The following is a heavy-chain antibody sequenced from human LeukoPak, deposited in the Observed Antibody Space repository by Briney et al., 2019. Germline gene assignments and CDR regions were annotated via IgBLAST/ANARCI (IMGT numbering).Heavy chain of an antibody. Sequence: ASVKVSCKASGNMVTGYHGHWVRQAPGQGLEWMGWINANSGVTNYAQTFQGRVTLTRDTSISTAYMELSRLTSDDTAVYYCATISSGHWYFDLWGRGTLVIASS. D-gene: IGHD6-25*01. CDR3: ATISSGHWYFDL. CDR1: GNMVTGYH. CDR2: INANSGVT. J-gene: IGHJ2*01. V-gene: IGHV1-2*02.